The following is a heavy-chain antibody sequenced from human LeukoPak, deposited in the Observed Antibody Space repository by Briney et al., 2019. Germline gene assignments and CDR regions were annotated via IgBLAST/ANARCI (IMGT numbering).Heavy chain of an antibody. Sequence: ASVKVSCKASGGTFSSYAISWVRQAPGQGLEWMGGIIPIFGTANYAQKFQGRVTITADESTSTAYMELSSLRSEDTAVYYCARDYCSSTSCYLDAFDIWGQGTMVTVSS. V-gene: IGHV1-69*13. CDR1: GGTFSSYA. D-gene: IGHD2-2*01. J-gene: IGHJ3*02. CDR2: IIPIFGTA. CDR3: ARDYCSSTSCYLDAFDI.